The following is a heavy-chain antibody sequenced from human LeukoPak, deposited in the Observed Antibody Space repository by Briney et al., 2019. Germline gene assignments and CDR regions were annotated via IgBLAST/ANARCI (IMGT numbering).Heavy chain of an antibody. D-gene: IGHD1-7*01. J-gene: IGHJ2*01. CDR1: GFTFDDYA. CDR2: ISWNSGSI. CDR3: AKASWKYVSGYFDL. Sequence: GRSLRLSCAASGFTFDDYAMHWVRQAPGKGLEWVSGISWNSGSIGYVDSVKGRFTISRDNAKNSLYLQMNSLRAEDTALYYCAKASWKYVSGYFDLWGRGTLVTVSS. V-gene: IGHV3-9*01.